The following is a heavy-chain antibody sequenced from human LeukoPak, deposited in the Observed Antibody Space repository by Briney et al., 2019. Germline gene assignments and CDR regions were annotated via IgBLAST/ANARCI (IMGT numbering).Heavy chain of an antibody. CDR3: AKDRGSGSGPIDY. Sequence: GRSLRLSCAASGFTFDDYAMHWVRQAPGKGLEWVSGISWNSGSIGYADSVKGRFTISRDNAKNSLYLQMNSLRAEDTALYYCAKDRGSGSGPIDYWGQGTLVTVSS. J-gene: IGHJ4*02. CDR2: ISWNSGSI. D-gene: IGHD3-10*01. CDR1: GFTFDDYA. V-gene: IGHV3-9*01.